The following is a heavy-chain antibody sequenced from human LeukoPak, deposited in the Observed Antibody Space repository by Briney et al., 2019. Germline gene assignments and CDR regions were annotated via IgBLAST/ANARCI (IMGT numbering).Heavy chain of an antibody. D-gene: IGHD3-10*01. CDR3: GPRGSGIYYDY. CDR1: GFTFSSYA. Sequence: GGSLILSCTASGFTFSSYAMNWVRQAPGKGLECVSAISSTGGSTYYADSVKGRFTISRDNSRNTLYLQMNSLRAEDTAVYYCGPRGSGIYYDYWGQGTLVTVSS. J-gene: IGHJ4*02. V-gene: IGHV3-23*01. CDR2: ISSTGGST.